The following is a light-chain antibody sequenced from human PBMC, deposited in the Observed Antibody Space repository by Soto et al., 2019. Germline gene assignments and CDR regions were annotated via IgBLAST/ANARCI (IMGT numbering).Light chain of an antibody. CDR2: EVS. CDR3: SSYTSSSTL. CDR1: SSDVGGYNY. V-gene: IGLV2-14*01. J-gene: IGLJ7*01. Sequence: QSALTQPASVSGSPGQSITISCTGTSSDVGGYNYVSWYQQHPGKAPKLMIYEVSNRPSGVSNRFSGSKSGNTASLTISVLQAEDEADYCCSSYTSSSTLFGGGTQLTVL.